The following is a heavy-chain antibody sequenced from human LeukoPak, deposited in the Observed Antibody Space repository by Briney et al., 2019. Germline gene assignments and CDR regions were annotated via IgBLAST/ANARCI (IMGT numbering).Heavy chain of an antibody. CDR2: ISWDGGST. CDR3: AKDTPFSGGSTSQYFQH. D-gene: IGHD2-2*01. Sequence: PGGSLRLSCAASGFTFDDYTMHWVRQAPGKGLEWVSLISWDGGSTYYADSVKGRFTISRDNSKNSLYLQMNSLRTEDTALYYCAKDTPFSGGSTSQYFQHWGQGTLVTVSS. J-gene: IGHJ1*01. CDR1: GFTFDDYT. V-gene: IGHV3-43*01.